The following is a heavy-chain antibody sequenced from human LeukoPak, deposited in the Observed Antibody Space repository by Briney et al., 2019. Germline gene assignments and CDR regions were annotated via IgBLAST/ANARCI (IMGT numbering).Heavy chain of an antibody. CDR2: ISSDGDST. CDR3: VKRTTDYYYYDY. D-gene: IGHD3-9*01. V-gene: IGHV3-64D*06. CDR1: GFTFSTYP. Sequence: GGSLRFSCSASGFTFSTYPMHWVRQAPGRGLEYVSSISSDGDSTYYADSVKGRFTISRDNSKNTLYLQTSSLRAEDTAVYYCVKRTTDYYYYDYWGRGTLVTVSS. J-gene: IGHJ4*02.